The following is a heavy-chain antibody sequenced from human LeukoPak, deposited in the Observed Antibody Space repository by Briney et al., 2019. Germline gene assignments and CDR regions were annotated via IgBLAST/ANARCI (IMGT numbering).Heavy chain of an antibody. V-gene: IGHV1-24*01. CDR2: FDPEDGET. D-gene: IGHD1-14*01. CDR3: ATDINRRRVFDY. Sequence: ASVKVSCKVSGYTLTELSMHWVRQAPGKGLEWMGGFDPEDGETIYAQKFQGRVTMTEDTSTDTAYMELSSLRSEDTAVYYRATDINRRRVFDYWGQGTLVTVSS. CDR1: GYTLTELS. J-gene: IGHJ4*02.